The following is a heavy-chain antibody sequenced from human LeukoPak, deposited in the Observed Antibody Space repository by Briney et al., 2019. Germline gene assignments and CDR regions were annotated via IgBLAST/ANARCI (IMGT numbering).Heavy chain of an antibody. Sequence: GGSLRLSCAASGFTFSSYSMNWVRQAPGKGLEWVSSISSSGSYIYYADSVKGRFTISRDNAKNSLYLQMNSLRAEDTAVYYCARIIYGSGSPVDYWGQGTLVTVSS. D-gene: IGHD3-10*01. CDR1: GFTFSSYS. V-gene: IGHV3-21*01. J-gene: IGHJ4*02. CDR2: ISSSGSYI. CDR3: ARIIYGSGSPVDY.